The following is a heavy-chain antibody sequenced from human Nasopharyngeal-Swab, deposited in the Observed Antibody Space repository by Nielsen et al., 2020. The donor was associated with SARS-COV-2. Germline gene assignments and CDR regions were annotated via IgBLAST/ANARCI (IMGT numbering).Heavy chain of an antibody. J-gene: IGHJ4*02. CDR1: VYTPSDYT. V-gene: IGHV1-3*01. CDR2: INAGKGNT. CDR3: ARVPAVAASRIDY. D-gene: IGHD6-19*01. Sequence: GSVKRSREAPVYTPSDYTMYWGPEGPGQRPGSMVWINAGKGNTINSQRFQGRVRISRDTSANTVYMELNRLRSEDTAVYYCARVPAVAASRIDYWGQGTLVTVTS.